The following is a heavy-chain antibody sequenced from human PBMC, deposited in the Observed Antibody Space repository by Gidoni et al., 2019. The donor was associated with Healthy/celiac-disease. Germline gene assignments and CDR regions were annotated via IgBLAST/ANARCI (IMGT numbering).Heavy chain of an antibody. J-gene: IGHJ5*01. CDR2: IGSVGDDSI. CDR3: ARDDGFCSGGTCYRWFDS. CDR1: GFTFGRHS. Sequence: EVHLVESGGGLAQPGGSLRLSCAASGFTFGRHSLNWVRQAPGKGLEWISYIGSVGDDSIYYADSVKGRFTISRDNAKNSLFLHMNSLRAEDTAVYFCARDDGFCSGGTCYRWFDSWGQGTLVSVSS. V-gene: IGHV3-48*01. D-gene: IGHD2-15*01.